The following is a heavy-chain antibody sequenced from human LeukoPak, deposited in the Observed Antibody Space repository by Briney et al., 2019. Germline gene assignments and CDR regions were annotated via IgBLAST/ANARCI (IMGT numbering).Heavy chain of an antibody. Sequence: PSETLSLTCTVSGGSISSNSYYWGWIRQPPGKGLEWIGSIYYSGSTYYNPSLNSRVTISVDTSKNQFSLKLSSVTAADTAVYYCARHATDTSGYYLDYFDYWGQGTLVTVSS. D-gene: IGHD3-22*01. CDR2: IYYSGST. CDR1: GGSISSNSYY. J-gene: IGHJ4*02. V-gene: IGHV4-39*01. CDR3: ARHATDTSGYYLDYFDY.